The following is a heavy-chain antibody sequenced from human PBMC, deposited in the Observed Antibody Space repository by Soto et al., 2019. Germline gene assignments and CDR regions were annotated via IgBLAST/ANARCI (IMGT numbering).Heavy chain of an antibody. CDR3: ARGRWGYGSGSYYRYWFDP. CDR2: MNPNSGNT. CDR1: GYTFTSYD. V-gene: IGHV1-8*01. J-gene: IGHJ5*02. Sequence: GASVKVSCKASGYTFTSYDINWVRQATGQGLEWMGWMNPNSGNTGYAQKFQGRVTMTRNTSISTAYMELSSLRSEDTAVYYCARGRWGYGSGSYYRYWFDPWGQGTLVTVSS. D-gene: IGHD3-10*01.